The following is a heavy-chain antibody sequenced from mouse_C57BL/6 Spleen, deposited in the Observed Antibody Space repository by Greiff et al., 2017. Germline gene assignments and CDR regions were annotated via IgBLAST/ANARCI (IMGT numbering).Heavy chain of an antibody. J-gene: IGHJ2*01. CDR1: GFTFSDYG. Sequence: EVQLVESGGGLVKPGGSLKLSCAASGFTFSDYGMHWVRQAPEKGLEWVAYISSGSSTIYYADTVKGRFTISRDNAKNTLFLQMTSLRSEDTAMYYCAREDDYDGARFDYWGQGTTLTVSS. D-gene: IGHD2-4*01. CDR2: ISSGSSTI. V-gene: IGHV5-17*01. CDR3: AREDDYDGARFDY.